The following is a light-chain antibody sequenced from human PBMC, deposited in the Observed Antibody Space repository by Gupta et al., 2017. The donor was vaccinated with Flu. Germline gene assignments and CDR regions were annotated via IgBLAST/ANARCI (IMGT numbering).Light chain of an antibody. Sequence: QSALTQPPSASGSPGQSVTIFCTGTGSDVGGYNYVSWYQQHPGEAPKLVIYEVSKRPSGVPDRFSGSKSGNTASLTVSGLQAEDEADYYCCSYAGSNNLVFGGGTKLTVL. J-gene: IGLJ2*01. CDR3: CSYAGSNNLV. CDR1: GSDVGGYNY. CDR2: EVS. V-gene: IGLV2-8*01.